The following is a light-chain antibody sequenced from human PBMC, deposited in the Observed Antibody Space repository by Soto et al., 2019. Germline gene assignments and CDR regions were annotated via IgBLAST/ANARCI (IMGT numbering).Light chain of an antibody. CDR2: GVS. CDR3: SSYTGSSTPWV. Sequence: QSVLTQPASVSGSPGQSITISCTGTSSDVGAYNYVSWYQQHPGKAPKLMISGVSNRPSGVSNRFSGSKSGNTASLTISGLQADDEADYYCSSYTGSSTPWVFGGRTKLTVL. J-gene: IGLJ3*02. V-gene: IGLV2-14*01. CDR1: SSDVGAYNY.